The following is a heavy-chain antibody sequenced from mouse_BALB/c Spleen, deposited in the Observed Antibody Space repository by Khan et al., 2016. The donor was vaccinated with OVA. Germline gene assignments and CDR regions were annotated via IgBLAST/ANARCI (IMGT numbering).Heavy chain of an antibody. V-gene: IGHV2-9*02. CDR3: ARVEDR. Sequence: QVQLKQSGPGLVAPSQSLSITCTVSGFSLTSYGVHWVRQPPGKGLEWLSVIWAGGSTNYNSALMSRLSISKDNSKSQVFLKMNSLQNDDTAKYYYARVEDRWGQGTTLTVSS. CDR2: IWAGGST. J-gene: IGHJ2*01. CDR1: GFSLTSYG.